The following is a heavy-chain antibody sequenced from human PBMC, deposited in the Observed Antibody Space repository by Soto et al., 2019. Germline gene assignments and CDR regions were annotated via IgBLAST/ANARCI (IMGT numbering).Heavy chain of an antibody. CDR1: GFSFSSFA. J-gene: IGHJ5*02. CDR2: IRGTAT. V-gene: IGHV3-23*01. Sequence: EVQLLESGGTLVQPGESLRLSCEVSGFSFSSFAMNWVRQAPGEGLEWVSSIRGTATSYADSVKGRFTISRDNSKNTVYLQMNTPGGEDRAVYYCAKCAVWMTTSGGWCNGFDPWGQGTLVIVSS. CDR3: AKCAVWMTTSGGWCNGFDP. D-gene: IGHD2-21*01.